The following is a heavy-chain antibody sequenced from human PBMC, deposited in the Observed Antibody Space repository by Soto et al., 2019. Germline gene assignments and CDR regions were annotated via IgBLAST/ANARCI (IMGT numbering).Heavy chain of an antibody. Sequence: SETLSRTCAVYGASLSDNYCNWLRQPPGKGLEWIGEINHSGNTNYNPSLRSRVTISIDTSKNQVVLTMTNMDPVDTATYFCAHRESLLVDQNWFDPWGQGTLVTVSS. V-gene: IGHV4-34*01. CDR2: INHSGNT. D-gene: IGHD1-26*01. CDR3: AHRESLLVDQNWFDP. J-gene: IGHJ5*02. CDR1: GASLSDNY.